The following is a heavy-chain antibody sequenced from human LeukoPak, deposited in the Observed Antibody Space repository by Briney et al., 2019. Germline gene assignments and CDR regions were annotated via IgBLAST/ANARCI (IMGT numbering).Heavy chain of an antibody. J-gene: IGHJ3*02. CDR3: ARYSSSWEAFDI. Sequence: ASVKVSCKASGYTFTSYDINWVRQATGQGLEWMGWMNPNSGNTGYAEKFPGRVTITRNPSISTAYMELSSLRSEDTAVYYCARYSSSWEAFDIWGQGTMVTVSS. CDR1: GYTFTSYD. V-gene: IGHV1-8*03. D-gene: IGHD6-13*01. CDR2: MNPNSGNT.